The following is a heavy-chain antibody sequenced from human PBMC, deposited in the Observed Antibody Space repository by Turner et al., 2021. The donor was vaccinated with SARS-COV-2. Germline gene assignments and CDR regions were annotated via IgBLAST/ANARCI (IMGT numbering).Heavy chain of an antibody. CDR2: IYYSGST. CDR1: GGSFSGYY. V-gene: IGHV4-34*01. CDR3: AGEVVVLTTTHYGMDV. J-gene: IGHJ6*02. D-gene: IGHD1-26*01. Sequence: QVQLQQWGAGLLKPSETLSLTCAVYGGSFSGYYWSWIRQPPGKGLEWIGSIYYSGSTYYNPSLKSRVTISVDTSKNQFSLKLSSVTAADTAVYYCAGEVVVLTTTHYGMDVWGQGTTVTVSS.